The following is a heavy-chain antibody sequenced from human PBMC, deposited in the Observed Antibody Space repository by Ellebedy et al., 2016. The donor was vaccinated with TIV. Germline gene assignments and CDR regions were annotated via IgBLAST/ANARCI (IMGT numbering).Heavy chain of an antibody. Sequence: GGSLRLXXKGSGYSFTSYWIGWVRQMPGKGLEWMGIIYPGDSDTRYSPSFQGQVTISADKSISTAYLQWSSLKASDTAMYYCAREAVPAAIVTYYFDYWGQGTLVTVSS. D-gene: IGHD2-2*02. CDR3: AREAVPAAIVTYYFDY. CDR1: GYSFTSYW. V-gene: IGHV5-51*01. CDR2: IYPGDSDT. J-gene: IGHJ4*02.